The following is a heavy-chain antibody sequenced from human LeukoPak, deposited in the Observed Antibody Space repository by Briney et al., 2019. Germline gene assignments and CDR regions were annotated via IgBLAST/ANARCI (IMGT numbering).Heavy chain of an antibody. J-gene: IGHJ5*02. CDR2: INPSGGST. CDR1: GYTFTSYY. CDR3: ARDRAIYYDILTIDP. D-gene: IGHD3-9*01. V-gene: IGHV1-46*01. Sequence: ASVKVSCKASGYTFTSYYMHWVRQAPGQGLEWMGIINPSGGSTSYAQKFQGRVTMTRGTSTSTVYMELSSLRSEDTAVYYCARDRAIYYDILTIDPWGQGTLVTVSS.